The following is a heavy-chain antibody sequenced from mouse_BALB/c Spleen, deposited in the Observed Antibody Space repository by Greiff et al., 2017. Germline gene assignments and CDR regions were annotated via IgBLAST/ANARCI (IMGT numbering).Heavy chain of an antibody. J-gene: IGHJ4*01. V-gene: IGHV5-6*02. CDR3: ASTYGNLGFYAMDY. Sequence: EVMLVESGGDLVKPGGSLKLSCAASGFTFSSYGMSWVRQTPDKRLEWVATISSGGSYTYYPDSVKGRFTISRDNAKNTLYLQMSSLKSEDTAMYYCASTYGNLGFYAMDYWGQGTSVTVSS. D-gene: IGHD2-10*02. CDR2: ISSGGSYT. CDR1: GFTFSSYG.